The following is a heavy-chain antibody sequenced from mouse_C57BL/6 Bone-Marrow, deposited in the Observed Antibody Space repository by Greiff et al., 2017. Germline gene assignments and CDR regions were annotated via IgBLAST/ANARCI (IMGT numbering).Heavy chain of an antibody. V-gene: IGHV1-76*01. CDR1: GYTFTDYY. CDR2: IYPGSGNT. Sequence: QVQLQQSGAELVRPGASVKLSCKASGYTFTDYYINWVKQRPGKGLEWIARIYPGSGNTYSNEKFKGQATLTAAKSSSTSYMQLSSLTSEDSAVYFCARGDYGSSYWYFDVWGTGTTVTVSS. D-gene: IGHD1-1*01. CDR3: ARGDYGSSYWYFDV. J-gene: IGHJ1*03.